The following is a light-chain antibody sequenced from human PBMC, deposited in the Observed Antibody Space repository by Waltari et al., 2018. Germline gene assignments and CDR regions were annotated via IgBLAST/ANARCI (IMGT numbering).Light chain of an antibody. CDR3: QQSYSTLPT. Sequence: IQLTQSPSSLSASVGDSVTITCRSSQGISTYLAWYQQKPGEPPKLLIYAASTLQSGVPSRFSGSGSGTDFTLTISSLQPEDFATYYCQQSYSTLPTFGQGTKLEIK. CDR1: QGISTY. CDR2: AAS. J-gene: IGKJ2*01. V-gene: IGKV1-39*01.